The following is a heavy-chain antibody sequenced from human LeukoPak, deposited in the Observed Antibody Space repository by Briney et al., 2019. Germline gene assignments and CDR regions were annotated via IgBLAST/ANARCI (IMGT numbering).Heavy chain of an antibody. J-gene: IGHJ6*02. D-gene: IGHD6-13*01. CDR1: GGSISSYC. CDR2: IYTSGST. CDR3: ARDNLRYSSSWYGAGVGMDV. Sequence: SETLSLTCTVSGGSISSYCWSWIRQPAGKRLEWIGRIYTSGSTNYNPSLKSRVTMSVDTSKNQFSLKLSSVTAADTAVYYCARDNLRYSSSWYGAGVGMDVWGQGTTVTVSS. V-gene: IGHV4-4*07.